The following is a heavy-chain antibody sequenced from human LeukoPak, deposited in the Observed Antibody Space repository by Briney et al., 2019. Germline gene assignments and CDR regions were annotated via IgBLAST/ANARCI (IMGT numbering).Heavy chain of an antibody. CDR3: ARLQTYYYDSSGYYGAFDI. J-gene: IGHJ3*02. CDR1: GYTFTSYG. D-gene: IGHD3-22*01. CDR2: ISAYNGNT. V-gene: IGHV1-18*01. Sequence: GASVKVSCKASGYTFTSYGISWVRQAPGQGLEWMGWISAYNGNTNYAQKLQGRVTMTTDTSTSTAYMELRSLRSDDTAVYYCARLQTYYYDSSGYYGAFDIWGQGTMVTVSS.